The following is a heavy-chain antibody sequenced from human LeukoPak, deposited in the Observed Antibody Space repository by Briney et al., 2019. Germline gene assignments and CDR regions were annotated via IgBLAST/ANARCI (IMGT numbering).Heavy chain of an antibody. CDR1: GFTFTNAW. CDR2: IKSKTDGETT. CDR3: AKKPVRRFGELLIYYFDY. V-gene: IGHV3-15*01. Sequence: GGSLRLSCVDSGFTFTNAWMSWVRQAPGKGLEWIGRIKSKTDGETTNYAEPVRGRFTISRDDSKSAVYLQMNSLRAEDTAVYYCAKKPVRRFGELLIYYFDYWGQGTLVTVSS. D-gene: IGHD3-10*01. J-gene: IGHJ4*02.